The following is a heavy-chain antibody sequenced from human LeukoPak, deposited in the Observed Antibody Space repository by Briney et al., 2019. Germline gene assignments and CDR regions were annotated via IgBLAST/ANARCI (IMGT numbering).Heavy chain of an antibody. V-gene: IGHV3-7*01. J-gene: IGHJ5*02. Sequence: GGSLRLSCAASGFTFISYWMSWVRQAPGKGREWVANIKQDGSEKNYVDSVKGRFTISRDNAKNSLYLQMNSLRAEDTAVYYCARDRNWFDPWGQGTLVTVSS. CDR1: GFTFISYW. CDR2: IKQDGSEK. CDR3: ARDRNWFDP.